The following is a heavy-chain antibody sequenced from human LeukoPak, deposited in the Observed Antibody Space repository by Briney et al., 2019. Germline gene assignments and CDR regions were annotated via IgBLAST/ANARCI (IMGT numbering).Heavy chain of an antibody. V-gene: IGHV4-59*01. J-gene: IGHJ5*02. Sequence: SETLSLTCTVSGGSISSYYWSWIRQPPGKGLEWIGYIYYSGSTNYNPSLKSRVTISVDTSKNQFSLKLSSVTAADTAVYYCARLMITFGGVIARNNWFDPWGQGTLVTVSS. CDR3: ARLMITFGGVIARNNWFDP. CDR1: GGSISSYY. CDR2: IYYSGST. D-gene: IGHD3-16*02.